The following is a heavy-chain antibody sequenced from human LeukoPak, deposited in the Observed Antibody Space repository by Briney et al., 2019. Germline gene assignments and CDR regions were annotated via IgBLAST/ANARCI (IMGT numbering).Heavy chain of an antibody. D-gene: IGHD3-3*01. CDR3: ARDFPWSGYYTPPALDY. J-gene: IGHJ4*02. V-gene: IGHV3-7*01. CDR2: IKQDGSEK. Sequence: GGSLRLSCAASGFTFSSYWMSWVRQAPGKGLEWAANIKQDGSEKYYVDSVKGRFTISRDNAKNSLYLQMNSLRAEDTAVYYCARDFPWSGYYTPPALDYWGQGTLVTVSS. CDR1: GFTFSSYW.